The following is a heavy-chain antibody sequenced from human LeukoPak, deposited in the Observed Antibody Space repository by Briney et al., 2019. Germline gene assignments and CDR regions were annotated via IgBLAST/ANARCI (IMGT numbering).Heavy chain of an antibody. CDR2: IYGGGST. V-gene: IGHV3-53*04. D-gene: IGHD6-6*01. CDR3: ARSSSSSSSRVDY. Sequence: PGGSLRLSCVVSGFTVSNNYMKWVRQAPGKGLEWVSTIYGGGSTYYADSVRGRFTISRHNSKNTLYLQMDSLRAEDTAVYYCARSSSSSSSRVDYWGQGTLVTVSS. CDR1: GFTVSNNY. J-gene: IGHJ4*02.